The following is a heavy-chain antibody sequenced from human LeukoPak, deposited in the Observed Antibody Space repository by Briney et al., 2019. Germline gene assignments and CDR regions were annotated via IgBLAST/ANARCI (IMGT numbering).Heavy chain of an antibody. V-gene: IGHV4-31*03. CDR1: GGSISSGGYY. Sequence: SQTLSLTCTVSGGSISSGGYYWGWIRQHPGKGLEWIGYIYYSGSTYYNPSLKSRVTISVDTSKNQFSLKLSSVTAADTAVYYCAGLKLAAAVFDPWGQGTLVTVSS. CDR2: IYYSGST. CDR3: AGLKLAAAVFDP. J-gene: IGHJ5*02. D-gene: IGHD6-13*01.